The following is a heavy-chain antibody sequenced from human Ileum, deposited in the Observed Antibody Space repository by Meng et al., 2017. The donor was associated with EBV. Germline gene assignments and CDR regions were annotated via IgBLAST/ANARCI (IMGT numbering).Heavy chain of an antibody. CDR1: GDSISSDIW. J-gene: IGHJ4*02. Sequence: QVHLKESGPGLGKPPGTLSLPWPVSGDSISSDIWWSWVRQPPGKGLEWIGEVYHRGDTNYNPSLKSRVDISVDKSKNQFYLSLFSVTAADTAVYYCGRDQGRELINHWGQGTLVTVSS. CDR3: GRDQGRELINH. D-gene: IGHD1-7*01. CDR2: VYHRGDT. V-gene: IGHV4-4*03.